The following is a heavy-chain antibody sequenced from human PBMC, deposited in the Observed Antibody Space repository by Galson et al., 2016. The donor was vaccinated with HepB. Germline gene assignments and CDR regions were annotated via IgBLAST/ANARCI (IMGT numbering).Heavy chain of an antibody. Sequence: CAISGDSVSSNSAAWNWIRQSPSRGLERLGRTYYRSKYYNDYAVSMESRITINPDTSKNQFSLQLNSVTPEDTAVYYCARMHLALDYWGQGTLVTVSS. J-gene: IGHJ4*02. CDR3: ARMHLALDY. CDR1: GDSVSSNSAA. CDR2: TYYRSKYYN. V-gene: IGHV6-1*01.